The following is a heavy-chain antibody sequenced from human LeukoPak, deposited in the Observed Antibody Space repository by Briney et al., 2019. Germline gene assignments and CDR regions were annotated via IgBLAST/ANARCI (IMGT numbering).Heavy chain of an antibody. D-gene: IGHD3-10*01. CDR1: GFNLSVYG. Sequence: GGSLRLSCTASGFNLSVYGMHWVRQAPGKGLEWVAVMWHDGSNKHYADSVKGRCTMSRDKSKNTLYLQMNSLRAEDTAVYYCAKDLSLVRFGEFEYYFDYWGQGTLVTVSS. CDR3: AKDLSLVRFGEFEYYFDY. V-gene: IGHV3-33*03. J-gene: IGHJ4*02. CDR2: MWHDGSNK.